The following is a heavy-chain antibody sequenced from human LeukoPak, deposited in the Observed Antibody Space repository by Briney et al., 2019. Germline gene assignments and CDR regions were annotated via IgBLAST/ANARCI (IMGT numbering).Heavy chain of an antibody. Sequence: SGGSLRLSCAASGFTSSSYWMSWVRQAPGKGLEWVANIKQDGSEKYYVDSVKGRFTISRDNAKNSLYLQMNSLRAEDTAVYYCARGVHYYDSSGYYQSVQAFDIWGQGTMVTVSS. CDR1: GFTSSSYW. D-gene: IGHD3-22*01. V-gene: IGHV3-7*01. CDR3: ARGVHYYDSSGYYQSVQAFDI. CDR2: IKQDGSEK. J-gene: IGHJ3*02.